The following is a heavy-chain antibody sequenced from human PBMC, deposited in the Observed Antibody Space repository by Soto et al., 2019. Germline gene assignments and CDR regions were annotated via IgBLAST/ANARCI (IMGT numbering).Heavy chain of an antibody. CDR3: TRDRLWIYGGFKSYDHGKDV. CDR1: GYTFTSYY. Sequence: ASVKVSCKASGYTFTSYYMHWVRQAPGQGLEWMGIINPSGGRTSYAQKFQGRGTMTRDTSTSTVYMELSSLTSEGTAVYYFTRDRLWIYGGFKSYDHGKDVSAQRTTDGVS. V-gene: IGHV1-46*01. CDR2: INPSGGRT. J-gene: IGHJ6*02. D-gene: IGHD3-3*01.